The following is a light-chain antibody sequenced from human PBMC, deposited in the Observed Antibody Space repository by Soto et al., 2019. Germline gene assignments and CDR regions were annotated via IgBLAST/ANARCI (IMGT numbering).Light chain of an antibody. CDR3: QQYGSSPPLT. CDR1: QSVSSNY. CDR2: GAS. Sequence: IVLTQSPANLSVSPGERATLSCRASQSVSSNYLAWYQQKPGQAPRLLIYGASSRATGIPDRFSGSGSGTDFTLTISRLEPEDFALYYCQQYGSSPPLTFGGGTKVDIK. J-gene: IGKJ4*01. V-gene: IGKV3-20*01.